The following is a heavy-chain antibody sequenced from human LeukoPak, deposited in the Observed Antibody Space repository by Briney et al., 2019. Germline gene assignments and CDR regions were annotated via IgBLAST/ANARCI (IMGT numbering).Heavy chain of an antibody. CDR2: ISWNSGSI. V-gene: IGHV3-9*01. J-gene: IGHJ4*02. D-gene: IGHD5-18*01. Sequence: GRSLRLSCAASGFTFDDYAMHWVRQAPGKGLEWVSGISWNSGSIGYADSVKARFTISRDNAKNSLYLQMNSLRAEDTALYYCAKARRGYSYGIFDYWGQGTLVTVSS. CDR1: GFTFDDYA. CDR3: AKARRGYSYGIFDY.